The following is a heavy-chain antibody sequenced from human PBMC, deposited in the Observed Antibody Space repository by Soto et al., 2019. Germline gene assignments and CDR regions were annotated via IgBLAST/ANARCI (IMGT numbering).Heavy chain of an antibody. V-gene: IGHV1-69*12. CDR2: IIPIFGTA. CDR3: ARSQGEYSSSWAFYYFDY. CDR1: GGTFSSYA. Sequence: QVQLVQSGAEVKKPGSSVKVSCKASGGTFSSYAISWVRQAPGQGLEWMGGIIPIFGTANYAQKFQGRVTITADESTSTAYMELSSLRSEDTAVYYCARSQGEYSSSWAFYYFDYWGQGTLVTVSS. J-gene: IGHJ4*02. D-gene: IGHD6-13*01.